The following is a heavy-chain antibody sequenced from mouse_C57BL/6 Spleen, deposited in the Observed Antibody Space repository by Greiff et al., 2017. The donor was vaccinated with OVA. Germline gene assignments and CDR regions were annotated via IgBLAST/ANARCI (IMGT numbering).Heavy chain of an antibody. CDR3: ARAYDSGRCYFDD. CDR1: GYTFTSYW. V-gene: IGHV1-64*01. J-gene: IGHJ2*01. D-gene: IGHD2-12*01. CDR2: IHPNSGST. Sequence: VQLQQPGAELVKPGASVKLSCKASGYTFTSYWMHWVKQRPGQGLEWIGMIHPNSGSTNYNEKFKSKATLTVDKSSSTAYMQLSSLTSEDSAVYDCARAYDSGRCYFDDWGQGTTLTVSS.